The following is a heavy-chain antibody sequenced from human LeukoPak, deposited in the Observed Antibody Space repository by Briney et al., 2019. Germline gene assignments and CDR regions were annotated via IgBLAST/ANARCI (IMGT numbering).Heavy chain of an antibody. J-gene: IGHJ4*02. D-gene: IGHD3-3*01. CDR2: IYSGGST. CDR1: GFTFSSNY. V-gene: IGHV3-66*02. CDR3: ARAPYYDFWSGYYPFDY. Sequence: PGGSLRLSCAASGFTFSSNYMSWVRQAPGKGLEWVSVIYSGGSTYYADSVKGRFTISRDNSKNTLYLQMNSLRAEDTAVYYCARAPYYDFWSGYYPFDYWGQGTLVTVSS.